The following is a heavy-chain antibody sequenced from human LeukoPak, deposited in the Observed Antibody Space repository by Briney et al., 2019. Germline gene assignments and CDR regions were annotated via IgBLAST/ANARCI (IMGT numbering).Heavy chain of an antibody. D-gene: IGHD3-22*01. V-gene: IGHV3-53*01. Sequence: PGGSLRLSCAASGFTVSSNCMSWVRQAPGKGLEWVSVIYSGGSTYYADSVKGRFTISRDNSKNTLYLQMNSLRAEDTAVYYCAREHYYDSSGPFDYWGQGTLVTVSS. CDR3: AREHYYDSSGPFDY. CDR2: IYSGGST. CDR1: GFTVSSNC. J-gene: IGHJ4*02.